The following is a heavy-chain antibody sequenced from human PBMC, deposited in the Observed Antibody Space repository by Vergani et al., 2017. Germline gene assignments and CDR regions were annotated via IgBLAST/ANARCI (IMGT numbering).Heavy chain of an antibody. Sequence: QVQLQQWGAGLLKPSETLSLTCAVYGGSFSGYYWSWIRQPPGKGLEWIGEINHSGSTNYNPSLKGRVTISVDTSKNQFSLKLSSVTAADTAVYYCARGPRDGYNWDWFDPWGQGTLVTVSS. CDR2: INHSGST. CDR3: ARGPRDGYNWDWFDP. V-gene: IGHV4-34*01. J-gene: IGHJ5*02. CDR1: GGSFSGYY. D-gene: IGHD5-24*01.